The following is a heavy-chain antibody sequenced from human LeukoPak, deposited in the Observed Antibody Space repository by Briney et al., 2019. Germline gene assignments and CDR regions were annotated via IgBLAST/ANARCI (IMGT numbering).Heavy chain of an antibody. CDR3: AKALADDYSNYYYYYMDV. CDR1: GFTVSTNY. Sequence: PGGSLRLSCAASGFTVSTNYMSWVRQAPGKGLEWVSAISGSGGSTYYADSVKGRFTISRDNSKNTLYLQMNSLRAEDTAVYYCAKALADDYSNYYYYYMDVWGKGTTVTVSS. D-gene: IGHD4-11*01. J-gene: IGHJ6*03. CDR2: ISGSGGST. V-gene: IGHV3-23*01.